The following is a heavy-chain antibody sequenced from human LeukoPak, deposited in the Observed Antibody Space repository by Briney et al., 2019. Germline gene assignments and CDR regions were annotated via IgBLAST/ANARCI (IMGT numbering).Heavy chain of an antibody. CDR1: GYTFTSYY. CDR3: AKGALGGRSPYNWFDP. Sequence: ASVKVSCKASGYTFTSYYVHLVRQGPAQGLEWMGIINPSGGSTSYAQKFQGRVTLTRDTSTSTVYMELSSLRLKDTAVNYCAKGALGGRSPYNWFDPWGQGTLVTVSS. J-gene: IGHJ5*02. D-gene: IGHD3-16*01. CDR2: INPSGGST. V-gene: IGHV1-46*01.